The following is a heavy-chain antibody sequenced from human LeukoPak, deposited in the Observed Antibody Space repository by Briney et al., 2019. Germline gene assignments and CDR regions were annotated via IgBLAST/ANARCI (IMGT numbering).Heavy chain of an antibody. CDR3: ARSPMIVGYAFDI. CDR1: GFTFSSYA. V-gene: IGHV3-23*01. CDR2: ISGSGGST. D-gene: IGHD3-22*01. Sequence: GGSLRLSCAASGFTFSSYAMSWVRQAPGKGLEWVSAISGSGGSTYYPGSVKGRFTISRENAKNSLYLQMNSLRAGDTAVYYCARSPMIVGYAFDIWGQGTMVTVSS. J-gene: IGHJ3*02.